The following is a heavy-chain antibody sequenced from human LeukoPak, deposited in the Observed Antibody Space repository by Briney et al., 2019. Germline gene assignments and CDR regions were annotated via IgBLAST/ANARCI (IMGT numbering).Heavy chain of an antibody. CDR3: ARDYGDYVGDWFDP. D-gene: IGHD4-17*01. Sequence: ASVKVSCKASGYTFTSYAMNWVRQAPGQGLEWMGRINTNTGNPTYAQGFTGRFVFSLDTPVSTAYLQISSLKAEDTAVYYCARDYGDYVGDWFDPWGQGTLVTVSS. V-gene: IGHV7-4-1*02. J-gene: IGHJ5*02. CDR2: INTNTGNP. CDR1: GYTFTSYA.